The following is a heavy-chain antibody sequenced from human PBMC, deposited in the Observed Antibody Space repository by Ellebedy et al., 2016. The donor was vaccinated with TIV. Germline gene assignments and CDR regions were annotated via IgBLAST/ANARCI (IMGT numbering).Heavy chain of an antibody. CDR3: ASDGSYGDYRSPAHALTF. D-gene: IGHD4-17*01. J-gene: IGHJ3*01. Sequence: GESLKISCAASGFSFSSYWMSWVRQAPGKGLEWVANIRQDGNDKYYVDSVKGRFTISRDNAKHSLYLQMNSLRVDDTAVYYCASDGSYGDYRSPAHALTFWGQGTLVTVSS. CDR1: GFSFSSYW. CDR2: IRQDGNDK. V-gene: IGHV3-7*03.